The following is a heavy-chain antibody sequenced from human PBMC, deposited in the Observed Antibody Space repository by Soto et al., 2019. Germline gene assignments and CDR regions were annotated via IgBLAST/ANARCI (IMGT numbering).Heavy chain of an antibody. Sequence: PGESLKISCAASGFTFSSYAMSWVRQAPGKGLEWVSAISGSGGSTYYADSVKGRFTISRDNSKNTLYLQMNSLRAEDTAVYYCAKERLSSSWGPGDFDYWGQGTLVTVSS. CDR1: GFTFSSYA. CDR3: AKERLSSSWGPGDFDY. CDR2: ISGSGGST. J-gene: IGHJ4*02. V-gene: IGHV3-23*01. D-gene: IGHD6-13*01.